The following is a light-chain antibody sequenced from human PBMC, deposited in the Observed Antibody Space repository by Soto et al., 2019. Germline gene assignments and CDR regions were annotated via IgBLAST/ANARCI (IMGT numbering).Light chain of an antibody. V-gene: IGLV2-14*01. CDR3: SSYTSFSTYV. CDR2: EVS. Sequence: QSALTQPASVSWSPGQSITISCAGTSSDIGGYNYVSWYQQHPGKAPQLMIYEVSNRPSGVSNRFSGSKSDNTASLTISGLQAEDEADYYCSSYTSFSTYVFGTGNKVTVL. J-gene: IGLJ1*01. CDR1: SSDIGGYNY.